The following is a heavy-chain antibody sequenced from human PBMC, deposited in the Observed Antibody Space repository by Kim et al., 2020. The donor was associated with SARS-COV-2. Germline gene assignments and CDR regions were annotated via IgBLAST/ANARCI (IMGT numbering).Heavy chain of an antibody. CDR3: ARDWGYYDSSGYYYGY. CDR1: GFTFSSYS. D-gene: IGHD3-22*01. V-gene: IGHV3-21*01. J-gene: IGHJ4*02. CDR2: ISSSSSYI. Sequence: GGSLRLSCAASGFTFSSYSMNWVRQAPGKGLEWVSSISSSSSYIYYADSVKGRFTISRDNAKNSLYLQMNSLRAEDTAVYYCARDWGYYDSSGYYYGYWGQGTLVTVSS.